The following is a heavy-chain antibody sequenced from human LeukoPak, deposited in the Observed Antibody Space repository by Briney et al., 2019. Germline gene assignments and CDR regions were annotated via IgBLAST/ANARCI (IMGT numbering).Heavy chain of an antibody. CDR2: IYYSGST. CDR3: ARDPIDTAMGYYYYYMDV. V-gene: IGHV4-30-4*08. CDR1: GGSISSGDYY. J-gene: IGHJ6*03. Sequence: SETLSLTCTVSGGSISSGDYYWSWIRQPPGKGLEWIGYIYYSGSTYYNPSLKSRVTISVDTSKNQFSLKLSSVTAADTAVYYCARDPIDTAMGYYYYYMDVWGKGTTVTVSS. D-gene: IGHD5-18*01.